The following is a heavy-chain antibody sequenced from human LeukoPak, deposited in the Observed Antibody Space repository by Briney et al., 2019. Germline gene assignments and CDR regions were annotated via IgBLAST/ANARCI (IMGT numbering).Heavy chain of an antibody. CDR2: ISYSGSN. CDR1: GGSISSYY. V-gene: IGHV4-59*01. D-gene: IGHD3-22*01. Sequence: SETLSLTCTVSGGSISSYYWNWIRQPPGKGLEWMGYISYSGSNNYNPSLKSRVTILLDTTKNQFSLNLNSVTPADTAVYYCXXXXXGSGMIXVXGYXDLWGRXALVXVSS. CDR3: XXXXXGSGMIXVXGYXDL. J-gene: IGHJ2*01.